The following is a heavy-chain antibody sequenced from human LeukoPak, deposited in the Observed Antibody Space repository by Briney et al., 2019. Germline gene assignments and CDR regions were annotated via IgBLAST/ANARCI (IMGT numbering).Heavy chain of an antibody. J-gene: IGHJ4*02. V-gene: IGHV3-48*03. CDR2: ISSSGSTI. CDR1: GFTFSSYE. Sequence: GGSLRLSCAASGFTFSSYEMNWVRQAPGKGLEWVSYISSSGSTIYYADSVKGRFTISRDNAKNSLYLQMNSLRAEDTAVYYCASILGEGRDVWGQGTLVTVSS. CDR3: ASILGEGRDV. D-gene: IGHD2-21*01.